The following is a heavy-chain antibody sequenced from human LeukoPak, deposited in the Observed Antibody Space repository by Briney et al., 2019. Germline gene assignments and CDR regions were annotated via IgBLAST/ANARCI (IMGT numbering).Heavy chain of an antibody. Sequence: GGSLRLSCAASGFTFSSYDMSWVRQAPGKGLEWVLAISGSGGSTYYADSVKGRFTISRDNSKNTLYLQMNSLRAEDTAVYYCAKDVITYYYDSSGYNDYWGQGTLVTVSS. CDR1: GFTFSSYD. CDR3: AKDVITYYYDSSGYNDY. V-gene: IGHV3-23*01. D-gene: IGHD3-22*01. CDR2: ISGSGGST. J-gene: IGHJ4*02.